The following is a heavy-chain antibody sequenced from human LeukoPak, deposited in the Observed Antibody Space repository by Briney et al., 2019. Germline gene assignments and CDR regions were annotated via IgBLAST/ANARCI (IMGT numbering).Heavy chain of an antibody. J-gene: IGHJ4*02. CDR3: ARTFGGVIARPYYFDY. Sequence: SETLSLTCAVSGGSISSGGYSWSWIRQPPGKGLEWIGYIYYSGSTNYNPSLKSRVTISVDTSKNQFSLKLSSVTAADTAVYYCARTFGGVIARPYYFDYWGQGTLVTVSS. CDR2: IYYSGST. V-gene: IGHV4-61*08. CDR1: GGSISSGGYS. D-gene: IGHD3-16*02.